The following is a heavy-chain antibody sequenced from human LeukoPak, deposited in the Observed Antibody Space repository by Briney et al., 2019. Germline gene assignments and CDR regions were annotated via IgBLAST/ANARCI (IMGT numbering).Heavy chain of an antibody. Sequence: GGSLRLSCAASGFTLNSYVMTWVRQAPGKGLEWVSGISGSGDSAYYADSVKGRFTISRDNPKNTLYLQMNSLRADDTAVYYCAKDFGPPDYWGQGTLVTVSS. CDR3: AKDFGPPDY. CDR2: ISGSGDSA. D-gene: IGHD3-16*01. J-gene: IGHJ4*02. V-gene: IGHV3-23*01. CDR1: GFTLNSYV.